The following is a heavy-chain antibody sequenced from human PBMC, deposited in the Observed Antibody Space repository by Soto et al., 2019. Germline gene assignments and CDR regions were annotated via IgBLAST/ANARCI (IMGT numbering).Heavy chain of an antibody. Sequence: GGSLRLSCAASGFTFSRYGLHWVRQAPGKGLDWVALISYDGINKYYADSVKGRFTVSRENSKNTLYLQVSSLRADDTAVYYCAKEGGGWYETRSYSFDYWGQGAPVTVAS. CDR2: ISYDGINK. J-gene: IGHJ4*02. D-gene: IGHD6-19*01. V-gene: IGHV3-30*18. CDR1: GFTFSRYG. CDR3: AKEGGGWYETRSYSFDY.